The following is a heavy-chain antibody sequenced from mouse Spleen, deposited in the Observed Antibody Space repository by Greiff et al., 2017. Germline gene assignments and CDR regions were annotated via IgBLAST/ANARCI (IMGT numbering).Heavy chain of an antibody. V-gene: IGHV5-9-4*01. J-gene: IGHJ4*01. Sequence: EVQLQQSGGGLVKPGGSLKLSCAASGFTFSSYAMSWVRQSPEKRLEWVAEISSGGSYTYYPDTVTGRFTISRDNAKNTLYLEMSSLRSEDTAMYYCAREGYGSSYGAMDYWGQGTSVTVSS. CDR1: GFTFSSYA. D-gene: IGHD1-1*01. CDR2: ISSGGSYT. CDR3: AREGYGSSYGAMDY.